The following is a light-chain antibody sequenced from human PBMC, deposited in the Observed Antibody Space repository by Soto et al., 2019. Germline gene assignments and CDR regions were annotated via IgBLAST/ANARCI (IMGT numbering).Light chain of an antibody. CDR1: SSNVGGNP. J-gene: IGLJ1*01. Sequence: QSVLTQPPSASGTPGQRVTISCSGSSSNVGGNPVNWYQHVPTTAPKLLIYTNTQRPSGDPDRFSGSKSGTSASLAISGLQSEDEADYYCASWDDSLNGPVFGTGTKLTVL. V-gene: IGLV1-44*01. CDR2: TNT. CDR3: ASWDDSLNGPV.